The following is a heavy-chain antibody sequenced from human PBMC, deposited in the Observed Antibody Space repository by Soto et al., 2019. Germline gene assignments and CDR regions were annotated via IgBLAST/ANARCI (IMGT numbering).Heavy chain of an antibody. Sequence: EVQLLESGGGLVQPGGSLRLSCAASGFTFSSYAMSWVHQAPGKGLEWVSAISGSGGSTYYADSVKGRFTISRDNSKNTLYLQMNSLRAEDTAVYSCANALPGYSSGYYYSWGQGTLVTVSS. J-gene: IGHJ4*02. V-gene: IGHV3-23*01. CDR2: ISGSGGST. D-gene: IGHD3-22*01. CDR3: ANALPGYSSGYYYS. CDR1: GFTFSSYA.